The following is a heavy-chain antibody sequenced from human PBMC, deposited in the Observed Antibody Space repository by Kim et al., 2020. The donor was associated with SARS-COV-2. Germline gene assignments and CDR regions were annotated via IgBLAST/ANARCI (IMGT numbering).Heavy chain of an antibody. CDR2: ISSSSRTK. CDR3: ARDLSFLGWNSY. Sequence: GGSLRLSCAASGFTFSTYSMNWVRQAPGKGLEWVSYISSSSRTKYYEDSVRGRSTISRDNAKNALYLQMNSLRDEDTAVYYWARDLSFLGWNSYWAKGTL. V-gene: IGHV3-48*02. J-gene: IGHJ4*02. D-gene: IGHD6-19*01. CDR1: GFTFSTYS.